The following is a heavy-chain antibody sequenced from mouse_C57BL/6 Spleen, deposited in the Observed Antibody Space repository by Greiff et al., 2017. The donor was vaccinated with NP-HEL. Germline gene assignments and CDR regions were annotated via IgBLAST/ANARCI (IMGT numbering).Heavy chain of an antibody. D-gene: IGHD1-1*01. Sequence: EVQLQESGGDLVKPGGSLKLSCAASGFTFSSYGMSWVRQTPDKRLEWVATISSGGSYTYYPDSVKGRFTISRDNAKNPLYLQMSSLKSEDTAMYYCARQTPTTVVATGYFDVWGTGTTVTVSS. CDR3: ARQTPTTVVATGYFDV. CDR2: ISSGGSYT. CDR1: GFTFSSYG. J-gene: IGHJ1*03. V-gene: IGHV5-6*01.